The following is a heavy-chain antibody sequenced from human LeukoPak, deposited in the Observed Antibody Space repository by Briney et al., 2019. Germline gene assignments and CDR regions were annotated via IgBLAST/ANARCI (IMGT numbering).Heavy chain of an antibody. Sequence: GGSLRLSCAASGFTFSGYAMSWVRQAPGKGLEWVSGISGSGSSTYYADSVRGRFTISRDNSKNTLNLQMNRLRAEDSAVYYCAKSRSLEYSSSSDFWGQGTLVTVSS. V-gene: IGHV3-23*01. CDR1: GFTFSGYA. D-gene: IGHD6-6*01. CDR3: AKSRSLEYSSSSDF. CDR2: ISGSGSST. J-gene: IGHJ4*02.